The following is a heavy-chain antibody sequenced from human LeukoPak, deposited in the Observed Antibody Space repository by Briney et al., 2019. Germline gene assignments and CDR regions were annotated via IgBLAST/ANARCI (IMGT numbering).Heavy chain of an antibody. CDR1: GGSVNSGNYY. CDR3: ARDRFHVEMATIGPFGY. V-gene: IGHV4-61*01. Sequence: SETLSLTCTVSGGSVNSGNYYWSWIRQPPGKGLEWIGYIYYSGTTNYNPSLKSRVTISADASKNQFSLRLRSVTAVDTAVYYCARDRFHVEMATIGPFGYWGQGTLVTVSS. D-gene: IGHD5-24*01. J-gene: IGHJ4*02. CDR2: IYYSGTT.